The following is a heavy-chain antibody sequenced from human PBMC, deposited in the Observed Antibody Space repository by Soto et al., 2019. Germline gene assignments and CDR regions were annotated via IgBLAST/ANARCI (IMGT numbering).Heavy chain of an antibody. J-gene: IGHJ6*02. CDR3: ARLQWLVGYYYYGMDV. V-gene: IGHV4-59*08. D-gene: IGHD6-19*01. CDR1: GGSISSYY. CDR2: INYSGST. Sequence: SETLSLTCPVSGGSISSYYWSWIRQPPGKGLECIGYINYSGSTNYNPSLKSRVTISVDTSKSQFSLKLSSVTAADTAVYYCARLQWLVGYYYYGMDVWGQGTTVTVSS.